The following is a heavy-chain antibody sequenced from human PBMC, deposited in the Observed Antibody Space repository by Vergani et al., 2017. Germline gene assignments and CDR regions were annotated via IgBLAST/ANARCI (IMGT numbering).Heavy chain of an antibody. D-gene: IGHD3-16*01. CDR2: ISWNLGAV. V-gene: IGHV3-9*01. Sequence: EVQLVESGGDLVQPGRSLRLSCAASGFTFDDCAMHWVRQAPGKGLEWVSGISWNLGAVGYADSVKGRFTISRDTTKNSLYLQMNSLRPEDTALYYCAKGRGGYWYFDVWGRGTLVTVSS. J-gene: IGHJ2*01. CDR3: AKGRGGYWYFDV. CDR1: GFTFDDCA.